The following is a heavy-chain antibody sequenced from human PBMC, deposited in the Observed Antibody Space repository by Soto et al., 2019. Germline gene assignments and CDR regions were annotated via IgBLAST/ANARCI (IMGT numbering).Heavy chain of an antibody. V-gene: IGHV3-73*02. Sequence: EVQLVESGGGLVQPGGSLKLSCAASGFTLSGSVIYWVRQPSGKGLEWVGRIRSRSNGYATAYAASVRGRFTISRDDSKNTEYLQMNNLKTEDTAVYYSYRTGYSNDESDYWGQGNLVTVAS. CDR1: GFTLSGSV. J-gene: IGHJ4*02. D-gene: IGHD5-12*01. CDR3: YRTGYSNDESDY. CDR2: IRSRSNGYAT.